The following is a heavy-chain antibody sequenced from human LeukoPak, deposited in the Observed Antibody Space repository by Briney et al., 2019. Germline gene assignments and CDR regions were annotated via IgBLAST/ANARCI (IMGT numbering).Heavy chain of an antibody. D-gene: IGHD3-22*01. CDR3: AKDPTHYRVWDDYDSTVLSY. Sequence: GGSLRLSCAASGFTFSSYGMHWVRQAPGKGLGWAAFIRYDGSNKYYADSVKGRFTISRDNSKNTLYLQMNSLRAADTAVYYCAKDPTHYRVWDDYDSTVLSYWGQGTLVTVSS. CDR1: GFTFSSYG. CDR2: IRYDGSNK. V-gene: IGHV3-30*02. J-gene: IGHJ4*02.